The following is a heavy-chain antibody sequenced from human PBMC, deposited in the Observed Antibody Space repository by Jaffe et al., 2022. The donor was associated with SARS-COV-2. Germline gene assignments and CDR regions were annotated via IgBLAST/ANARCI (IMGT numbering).Heavy chain of an antibody. CDR2: INPNSGGT. J-gene: IGHJ6*02. Sequence: QVQLVQSGAEVKKPGASVKVSCKASGYTFTGYYMHWVRQAPGQGLEWMGWINPNSGGTNYAQKFQGWVTMTRDTSISTAYMELSRLRSDDTAVYYCARAGEPIAAASYYYYYGMDVWGQGTTVTVSS. D-gene: IGHD6-13*01. CDR3: ARAGEPIAAASYYYYYGMDV. CDR1: GYTFTGYY. V-gene: IGHV1-2*04.